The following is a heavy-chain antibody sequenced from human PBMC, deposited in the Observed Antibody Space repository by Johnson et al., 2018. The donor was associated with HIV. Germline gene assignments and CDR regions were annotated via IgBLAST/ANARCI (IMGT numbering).Heavy chain of an antibody. Sequence: VQLVESRGGLVQPGASLRLSCSASGFTFSSYWMSWVRQAPGKGLEWVANIKQDGSEKYYVDSVKGRFTVSRDNASQSLYLQMNSLRVEDTAVYYCARAGGTPFNFWSGYNREGDAFDVWGQGTMVTVSS. CDR1: GFTFSSYW. CDR2: IKQDGSEK. J-gene: IGHJ3*01. CDR3: ARAGGTPFNFWSGYNREGDAFDV. D-gene: IGHD3-3*01. V-gene: IGHV3-7*01.